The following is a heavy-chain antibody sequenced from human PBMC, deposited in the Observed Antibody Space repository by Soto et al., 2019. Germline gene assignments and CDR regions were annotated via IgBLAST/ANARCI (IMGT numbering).Heavy chain of an antibody. J-gene: IGHJ5*02. D-gene: IGHD1-26*01. CDR2: IYYSGST. CDR3: ARGLGGIVGGAWFDP. V-gene: IGHV4-59*01. CDR1: GGSISSYY. Sequence: PSETLSLTCTVSGGSISSYYWTWIRQPPGKGLEWIGYIYYSGSTNYNPSLKSGVTISVDTSKNQFSLKLSSVTAAGTAVYYCARGLGGIVGGAWFDPWGQGTLVTVSS.